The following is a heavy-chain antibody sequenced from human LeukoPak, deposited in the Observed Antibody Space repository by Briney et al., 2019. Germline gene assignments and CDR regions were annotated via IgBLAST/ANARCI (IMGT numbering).Heavy chain of an antibody. Sequence: ASVKVSCKASGGTFSSYAISWVRQAPGQGLEWMGGIIPIFGTANYAQKFQGRVTITADESTSTAYMELSSLRSEDTAVYYCARDGRFSLNYYYYYMDVWGKGTTVTVSS. V-gene: IGHV1-69*13. D-gene: IGHD3-3*01. CDR3: ARDGRFSLNYYYYYMDV. J-gene: IGHJ6*03. CDR1: GGTFSSYA. CDR2: IIPIFGTA.